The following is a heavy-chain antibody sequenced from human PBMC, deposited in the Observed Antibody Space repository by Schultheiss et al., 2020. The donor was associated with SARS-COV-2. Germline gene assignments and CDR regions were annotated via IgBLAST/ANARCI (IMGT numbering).Heavy chain of an antibody. D-gene: IGHD3-16*01. CDR3: HVGLRGDLDY. CDR2: ISYDGSNK. V-gene: IGHV3-30*03. J-gene: IGHJ4*01. CDR1: GFTFSTYA. Sequence: GGSLRLSCAASGFTFSTYAMSWVRQAPGKGLEWVAVISYDGSNKYYADSVKGRFTISRDNAKNTLYLQMDSLRVEDTAMYYCHVGLRGDLDYWGHGTQVTVSS.